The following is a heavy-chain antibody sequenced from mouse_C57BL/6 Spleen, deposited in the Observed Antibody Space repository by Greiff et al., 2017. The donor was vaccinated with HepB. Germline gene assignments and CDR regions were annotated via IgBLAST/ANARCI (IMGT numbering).Heavy chain of an antibody. Sequence: QVQLQQPGAELVKPGASVKLSCKASGYTFTSYWMQWVKQSPGQGLEWIGEIDPSDSYTNYNQKFKGKATLTVDTSSSTAYMQLSSLTSEDSAVYYCARGGYGYDWAMDYWGQGTSVTVSS. V-gene: IGHV1-50*01. D-gene: IGHD2-2*01. CDR3: ARGGYGYDWAMDY. CDR2: IDPSDSYT. J-gene: IGHJ4*01. CDR1: GYTFTSYW.